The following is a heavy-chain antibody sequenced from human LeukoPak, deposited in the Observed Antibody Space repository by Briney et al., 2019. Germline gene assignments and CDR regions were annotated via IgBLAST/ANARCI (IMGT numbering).Heavy chain of an antibody. CDR3: ARQQQELLWFGELSNWFDP. V-gene: IGHV4-59*08. CDR2: IYYSGST. Sequence: SETLSLTCTVSGGSISSYYWSWIRQPPGKGLEWIGYIYYSGSTNYNPSLKSRVTISVDTSKNQFSLKLSSVTAADTAVYYCARQQQELLWFGELSNWFDPWGQGTLVTVSS. J-gene: IGHJ5*02. CDR1: GGSISSYY. D-gene: IGHD3-10*01.